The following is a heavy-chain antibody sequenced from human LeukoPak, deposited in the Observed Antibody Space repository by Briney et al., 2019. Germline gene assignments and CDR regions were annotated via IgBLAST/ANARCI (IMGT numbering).Heavy chain of an antibody. CDR2: INSDGSST. CDR3: ARGDSGYAPTGYYGMDV. Sequence: GGSLRLSCAASGFTFSSYRMHWVRQAPGKGLVWVSRINSDGSSTSYADSVKGRFTISRDNAKNTLYLQMNSLRAEDTAVYYCARGDSGYAPTGYYGMDVWGRGTTVTVSS. V-gene: IGHV3-74*01. J-gene: IGHJ6*02. D-gene: IGHD5-12*01. CDR1: GFTFSSYR.